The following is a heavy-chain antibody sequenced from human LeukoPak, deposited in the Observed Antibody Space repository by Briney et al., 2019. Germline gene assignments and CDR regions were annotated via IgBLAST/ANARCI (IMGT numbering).Heavy chain of an antibody. D-gene: IGHD3-22*01. CDR3: VKDLTPEYYYDSSGYYYEGYFDY. Sequence: PGGSLRLSCAASGFTFSSYAMSWVRQAPGKGLEWVSAISGSGGSTYYADSVKGRFTISRDNSKNTLYLQMNSLRAEDTAVYYCVKDLTPEYYYDSSGYYYEGYFDYWGQGTLVTVSS. V-gene: IGHV3-23*01. CDR1: GFTFSSYA. J-gene: IGHJ4*02. CDR2: ISGSGGST.